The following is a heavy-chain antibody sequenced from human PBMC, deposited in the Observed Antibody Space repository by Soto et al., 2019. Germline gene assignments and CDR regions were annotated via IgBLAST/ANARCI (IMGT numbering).Heavy chain of an antibody. CDR1: GGSVSSGSYY. V-gene: IGHV4-61*01. CDR2: IHYSGST. CDR3: ARHVSSGDWFDP. J-gene: IGHJ5*02. Sequence: QVQLQESGPGLVKPSETLSLTCTASGGSVSSGSYYWSWIRQPPGKGLEWIGYIHYSGSTNYNPSLRSRGTISVGTSKNQFFLKLSSVTAADTAVYYCARHVSSGDWFDPWGQGTLVTVSS. D-gene: IGHD3-10*02.